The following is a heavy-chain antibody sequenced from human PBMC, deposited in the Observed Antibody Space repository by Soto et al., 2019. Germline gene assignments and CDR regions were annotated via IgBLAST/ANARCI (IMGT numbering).Heavy chain of an antibody. V-gene: IGHV1-18*01. CDR1: GYDFTTYG. J-gene: IGHJ4*02. D-gene: IGHD3-10*01. Sequence: QVHLVQSGAEVKKPGASVKVSCKGSGYDFTTYGITWVRQAPGQGLEWMAWISAHNGNTDYAQKLQGRVTVTRDTATGKAYMELRGLSSDNTVVYNGARGRYGGYWGQGALVTVSS. CDR3: ARGRYGGY. CDR2: ISAHNGNT.